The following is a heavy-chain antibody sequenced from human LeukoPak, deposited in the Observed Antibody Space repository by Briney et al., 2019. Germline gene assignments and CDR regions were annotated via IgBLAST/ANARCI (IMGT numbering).Heavy chain of an antibody. CDR3: AKDFLGYSSDYYFDY. J-gene: IGHJ4*02. D-gene: IGHD6-25*01. CDR1: GFTVSTNY. CDR2: IYSGGST. Sequence: GGSLRLSCAVSGFTVSTNYMSWVRQAPGKGLEWVSVIYSGGSTYYADSVKGRFTVSRDNSKNTLYLQMNSLRAEDTAVCYCAKDFLGYSSDYYFDYWGQGTLVTVSS. V-gene: IGHV3-66*01.